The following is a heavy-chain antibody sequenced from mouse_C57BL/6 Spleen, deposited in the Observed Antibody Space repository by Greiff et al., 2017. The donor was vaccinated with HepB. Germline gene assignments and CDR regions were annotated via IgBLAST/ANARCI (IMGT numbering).Heavy chain of an antibody. CDR2: INYDGSST. J-gene: IGHJ1*03. Sequence: EVQVVESEGGLVQPGSSIKLSCTASGFTFSDYYMAWVRQVPEKGLEWVANINYDGSSTYYLDSLKSRFIISRANAKNILYLQMSSLKSEDTATYYCARDQGRGYYYGSSPWYFDVWGTGTTVTVSS. CDR3: ARDQGRGYYYGSSPWYFDV. D-gene: IGHD1-1*01. V-gene: IGHV5-16*01. CDR1: GFTFSDYY.